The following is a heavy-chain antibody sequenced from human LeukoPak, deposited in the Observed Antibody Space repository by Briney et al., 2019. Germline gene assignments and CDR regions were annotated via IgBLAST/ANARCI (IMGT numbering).Heavy chain of an antibody. J-gene: IGHJ4*02. CDR1: GGSISSYY. D-gene: IGHD1-26*01. CDR2: IYYSGST. Sequence: PSETQSLTCTVSGGSISSYYWSWIRQPPGKGLEWIGYIYYSGSTNYNPSLKSRVTISVDTSKNQFSLKLSSVTAAGTAVYYCARALVGASIFDYWGQGTLVTVSS. V-gene: IGHV4-59*08. CDR3: ARALVGASIFDY.